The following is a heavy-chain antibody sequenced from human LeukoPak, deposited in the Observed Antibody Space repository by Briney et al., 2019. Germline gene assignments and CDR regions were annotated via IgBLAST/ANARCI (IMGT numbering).Heavy chain of an antibody. CDR3: ARDNGYCSGGSCYSLHY. J-gene: IGHJ4*02. CDR1: GYTFTSYY. Sequence: ASVKVSCKASGYTFTSYYMHWVRQAPGQGLEWMGIINPSGGSTSYAQKFQGRVTMTRDMSTSTVYMELSSLRSEDTAVYYCARDNGYCSGGSCYSLHYWGQGTLVTVSS. V-gene: IGHV1-46*01. D-gene: IGHD2-15*01. CDR2: INPSGGST.